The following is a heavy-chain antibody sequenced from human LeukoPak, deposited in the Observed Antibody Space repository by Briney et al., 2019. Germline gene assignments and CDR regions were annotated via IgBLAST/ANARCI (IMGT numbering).Heavy chain of an antibody. CDR3: ANLVYSSGWNRASDAFDI. Sequence: GGSLRLSCAASGFTFSSYGMHWVRQAPGKGLEWVAFIRYDGSNKHYADSVKGRSTISRDNSKNSLYLQMNSLRTEDTALYYCANLVYSSGWNRASDAFDIWGQGTMVTVSS. D-gene: IGHD6-19*01. V-gene: IGHV3-30*02. CDR1: GFTFSSYG. J-gene: IGHJ3*02. CDR2: IRYDGSNK.